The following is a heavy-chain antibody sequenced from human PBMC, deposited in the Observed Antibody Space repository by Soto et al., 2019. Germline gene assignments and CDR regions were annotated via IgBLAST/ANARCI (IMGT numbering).Heavy chain of an antibody. V-gene: IGHV1-18*04. D-gene: IGHD5-12*01. CDR2: ISAYSGNT. J-gene: IGHJ5*02. CDR3: ATLTRGFPDH. CDR1: GYTFISYG. Sequence: GASVKVSCKASGYTFISYGISWVRQAPGQGLEWMGWISAYSGNTNYAQKFQGQVTISADKSITTAYLQWSSLKASDTAVYYCATLTRGFPDHWGQGTLVTVSS.